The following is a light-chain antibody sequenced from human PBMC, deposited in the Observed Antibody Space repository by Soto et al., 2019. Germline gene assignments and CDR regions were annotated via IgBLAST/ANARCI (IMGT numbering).Light chain of an antibody. CDR1: QSISSW. V-gene: IGKV1-5*03. J-gene: IGKJ2*01. Sequence: DIPMTQSPSTLSASVGDRVTITCRASQSISSWLAWYQQKPGKAPNLLIYKASSLESGVPSRFSGSGSGTEFTLTISSLQPDDFVTYYCQQYNSYPYTFGQGTKLEIK. CDR2: KAS. CDR3: QQYNSYPYT.